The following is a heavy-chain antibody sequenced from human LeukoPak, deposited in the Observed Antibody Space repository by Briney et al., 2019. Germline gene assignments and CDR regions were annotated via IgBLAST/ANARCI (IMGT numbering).Heavy chain of an antibody. J-gene: IGHJ4*02. D-gene: IGHD1-26*01. CDR1: GFTFSNAW. V-gene: IGHV3-15*01. Sequence: GGSLRLSCAASGFTFSNAWMSWVRQAPGKGLEWVGRIKSKTDGGTTDYAAPVKGRFTISRDDSKNTLYLQMNSLKTEDTAVYYCTTGEGIVGDYFDYWGQGTLVTVSS. CDR2: IKSKTDGGTT. CDR3: TTGEGIVGDYFDY.